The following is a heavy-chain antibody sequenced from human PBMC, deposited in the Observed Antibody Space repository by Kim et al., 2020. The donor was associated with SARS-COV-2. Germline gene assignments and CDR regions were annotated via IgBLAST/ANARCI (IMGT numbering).Heavy chain of an antibody. V-gene: IGHV4-31*02. J-gene: IGHJ4*02. CDR2: A. Sequence: ADSNSSLKSRVTISVSTSKNQFSLRLASVTAADTAVYYCARGAVSSAGGDFWGQGTLVTVSS. D-gene: IGHD3-16*01. CDR3: ARGAVSSAGGDF.